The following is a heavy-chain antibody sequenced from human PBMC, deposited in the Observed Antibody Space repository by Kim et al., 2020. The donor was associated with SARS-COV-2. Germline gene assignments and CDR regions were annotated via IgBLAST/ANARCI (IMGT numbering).Heavy chain of an antibody. CDR1: GGSISSSSYY. CDR3: ARLWPSGYSYGRDY. D-gene: IGHD5-18*01. Sequence: SETLSLTCTVSGGSISSSSYYWAWIRQPPGKGLEWIGSIYYSGITYYNPSLKSRVTISVDTSKNQFSLKLSSVTAADTAVYYCARLWPSGYSYGRDYWGQGTLVTVSS. J-gene: IGHJ4*02. CDR2: IYYSGIT. V-gene: IGHV4-39*01.